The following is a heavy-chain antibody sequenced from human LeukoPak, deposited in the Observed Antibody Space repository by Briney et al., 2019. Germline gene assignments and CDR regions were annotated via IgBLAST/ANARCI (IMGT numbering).Heavy chain of an antibody. CDR1: GGSISSGGYY. CDR3: ARVGQLANWFDP. CDR2: IYYSGST. Sequence: SETLSLTCTVSGGSISSGGYYWSWIRQHPGKGLEWIGYIYYSGSTYYNPSLKSRVTISVDTSKNQFSLKLSSVTAVDTAVYYCARVGQLANWFDPWGQGTLVTVSS. D-gene: IGHD6-13*01. J-gene: IGHJ5*02. V-gene: IGHV4-31*03.